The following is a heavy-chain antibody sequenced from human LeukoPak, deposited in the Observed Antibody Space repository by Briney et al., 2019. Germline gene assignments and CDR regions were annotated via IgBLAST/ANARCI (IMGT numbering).Heavy chain of an antibody. CDR2: IKQDGSEK. Sequence: GGSLRLSCAASGFTFSSYWMSWVRQARGKGLEWVANIKQDGSEKYYVDSVKGRFTISRDNAKNSLYLQMTSLRAEDTAVYYCVKERAAVFENWGQGTLVTVSS. CDR3: VKERAAVFEN. CDR1: GFTFSSYW. V-gene: IGHV3-7*01. J-gene: IGHJ1*01. D-gene: IGHD6-13*01.